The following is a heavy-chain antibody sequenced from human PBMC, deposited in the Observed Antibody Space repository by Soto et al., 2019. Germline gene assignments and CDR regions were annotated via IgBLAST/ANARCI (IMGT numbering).Heavy chain of an antibody. J-gene: IGHJ3*02. CDR2: IIPIFGTA. CDR1: GGTFSSYA. V-gene: IGHV1-69*06. CDR3: ARGREHMVVVTAIYAIDI. Sequence: TVKVSCKASGGTFSSYAISWVRQAPGQGLEWLGGIIPIFGTANYAQKFQGRVTITADKSTSTAYMELSSLRSEDTAVCYCARGREHMVVVTAIYAIDIRGQGTMVTVS. D-gene: IGHD2-21*02.